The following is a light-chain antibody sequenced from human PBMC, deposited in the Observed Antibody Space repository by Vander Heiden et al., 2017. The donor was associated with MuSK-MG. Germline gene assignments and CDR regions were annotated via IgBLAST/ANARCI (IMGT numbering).Light chain of an antibody. Sequence: NFMLTQPHSVSESPGQTVTISCTRSSGSIASNYVQWYQQHPGSAPNAVIYEDNQIPTGVPDRFSGSIDSSSNSAALTISGLKTADEADYYCQSYDSSNVVFGGGTKLTVL. V-gene: IGLV6-57*03. CDR1: SGSIASNY. CDR2: EDN. J-gene: IGLJ2*01. CDR3: QSYDSSNVV.